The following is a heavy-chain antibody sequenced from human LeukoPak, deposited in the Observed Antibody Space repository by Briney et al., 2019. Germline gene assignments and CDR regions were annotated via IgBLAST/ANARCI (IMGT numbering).Heavy chain of an antibody. CDR3: AKGVLPVLPCNWFDP. Sequence: PGGSLRLSCAASGFTFSSYGMSWVRQAPGKGLEWVSAISGSGGSTYYADSVKGRFTISRDNSKNTLYLQMNSLRAEDTAVYYCAKGVLPVLPCNWFDPWGQGTLATVSS. CDR2: ISGSGGST. CDR1: GFTFSSYG. D-gene: IGHD2-2*01. V-gene: IGHV3-23*01. J-gene: IGHJ5*02.